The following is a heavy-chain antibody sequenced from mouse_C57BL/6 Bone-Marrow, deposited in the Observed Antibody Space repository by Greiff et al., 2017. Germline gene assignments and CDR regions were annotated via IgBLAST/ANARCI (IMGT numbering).Heavy chain of an antibody. Sequence: EVTLQQSGTVLARPGASVQMSCKTSGYTFTSYWMHWVKQRPGQGLEWIGAIYPGNSDTSYNQTFKGKAKLTAVPAASTAYMELSSLTNEDSAVYYCTREGLTGSFAYWGQGTLVTVSA. CDR1: GYTFTSYW. D-gene: IGHD4-1*01. CDR3: TREGLTGSFAY. CDR2: IYPGNSDT. J-gene: IGHJ3*01. V-gene: IGHV1-5*01.